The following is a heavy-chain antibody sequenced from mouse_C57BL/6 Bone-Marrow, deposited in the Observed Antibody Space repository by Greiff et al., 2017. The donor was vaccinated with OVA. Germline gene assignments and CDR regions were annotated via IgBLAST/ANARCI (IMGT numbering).Heavy chain of an antibody. D-gene: IGHD1-1*01. Sequence: VKVVESGAELVKPGASVKISCKASGYAFSSYWMNWVKQRPGKGLEWIGQIYPGDGDTNYNGKFKGKATLTADKSSSTAYMQLSSLTSEDSAVYFCARGFITTVVAPFDYWGQGTTLTVSS. CDR2: IYPGDGDT. V-gene: IGHV1-80*01. J-gene: IGHJ2*01. CDR1: GYAFSSYW. CDR3: ARGFITTVVAPFDY.